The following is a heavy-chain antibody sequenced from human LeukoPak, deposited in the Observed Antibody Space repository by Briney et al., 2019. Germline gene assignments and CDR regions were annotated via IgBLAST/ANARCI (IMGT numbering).Heavy chain of an antibody. CDR2: ISSNGGST. V-gene: IGHV3-64*01. CDR1: GFTFSSYA. J-gene: IGHJ4*02. CDR3: ARDRGNDFWSGFYHYFDY. Sequence: GRTLRLSCAASGFTFSSYAMHWVRQAPGKGLEYVSAISSNGGSTYYANSVKGRFTISRDNSKNTLYLQMGSLRAEDMAVYYCARDRGNDFWSGFYHYFDYWGQGTLVTVSS. D-gene: IGHD3-3*01.